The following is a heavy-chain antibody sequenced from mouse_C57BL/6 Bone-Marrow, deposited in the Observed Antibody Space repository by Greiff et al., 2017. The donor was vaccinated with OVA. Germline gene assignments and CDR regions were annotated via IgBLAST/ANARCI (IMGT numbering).Heavy chain of an antibody. V-gene: IGHV5-6*01. J-gene: IGHJ1*03. CDR1: GFTFSSYG. Sequence: DVQLVESGGDLVKPGGSLKLSCAASGFTFSSYGMSWVRQTPDKRLEWVATISSGGSYTYYPDSVKGRFTISRDNAKNTLYLQMSSLKSEDTAMYYCARQGSTVVYWYFDVWGTGTTVTVSS. D-gene: IGHD1-1*01. CDR3: ARQGSTVVYWYFDV. CDR2: ISSGGSYT.